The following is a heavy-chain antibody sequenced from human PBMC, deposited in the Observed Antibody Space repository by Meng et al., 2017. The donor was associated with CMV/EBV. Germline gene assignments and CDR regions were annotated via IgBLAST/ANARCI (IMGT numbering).Heavy chain of an antibody. V-gene: IGHV1-69*05. CDR3: ARVSGWYTGGCYYYYGMDV. J-gene: IGHJ6*02. D-gene: IGHD6-19*01. Sequence: SVKVSCKASGGTFSSYAISWVRQAPGQGLEWMGGIIPIFGTANYAQKFQGRVTITTDESTSTAYMELSSLRSEDTAVYYCARVSGWYTGGCYYYYGMDVWGQGTTVTVSS. CDR1: GGTFSSYA. CDR2: IIPIFGTA.